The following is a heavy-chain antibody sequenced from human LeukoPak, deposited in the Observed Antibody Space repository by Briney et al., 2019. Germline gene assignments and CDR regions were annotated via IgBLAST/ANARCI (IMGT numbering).Heavy chain of an antibody. CDR3: ARDRVRLDY. CDR1: GFTFISYW. J-gene: IGHJ4*02. Sequence: GGSLRLSCAGSGFTFISYWMHWVRQAPGRGLVWVARISSDGTTTTYADSVKGRFTFSRDNAMHTLYLQMNGLRAEDTAVYYCARDRVRLDYWGRGTLVTVSS. D-gene: IGHD3-10*01. V-gene: IGHV3-74*01. CDR2: ISSDGTTT.